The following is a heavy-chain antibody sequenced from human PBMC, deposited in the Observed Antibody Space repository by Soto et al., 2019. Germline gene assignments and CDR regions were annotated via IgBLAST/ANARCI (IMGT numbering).Heavy chain of an antibody. CDR3: ARATYYYDSSGYCFDY. CDR1: GFSLSTSGMC. CDR2: IDWDDDK. Sequence: SGPTLVNPTQTLTLTCTFSGFSLSTSGMCVSWIRQPPGKALEWLALIDWDDDKYYSTSLKTRLTISKDTSKNQVVLTMTNMDPVDTATYYCARATYYYDSSGYCFDYWGQGTLVTVS. D-gene: IGHD3-22*01. J-gene: IGHJ4*02. V-gene: IGHV2-70*01.